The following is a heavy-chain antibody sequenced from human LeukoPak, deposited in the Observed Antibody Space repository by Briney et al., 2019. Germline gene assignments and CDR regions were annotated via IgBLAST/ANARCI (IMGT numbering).Heavy chain of an antibody. CDR1: GYTFSSYG. CDR3: ARDGFSGTVTTMRY. D-gene: IGHD4-17*01. CDR2: ISAYKGNT. Sequence: GASVKVSCKASGYTFSSYGISWMRQAPGQGLEWMGWISAYKGNTNYAQKVQGRVTMTTDTSTRTAYMELRSLTSDDTAVYYCARDGFSGTVTTMRYWGQGTLVTVSS. J-gene: IGHJ4*02. V-gene: IGHV1-18*01.